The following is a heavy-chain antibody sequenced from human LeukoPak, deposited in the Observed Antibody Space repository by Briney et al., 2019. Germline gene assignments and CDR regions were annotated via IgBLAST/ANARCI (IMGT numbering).Heavy chain of an antibody. V-gene: IGHV4-59*01. D-gene: IGHD3-16*01. CDR2: IYHSGST. CDR3: VRSFWGYYFDY. Sequence: SETLSLTCTVSGGSISSYYWNWIRQPPGKGLEWIGYIYHSGSTNFNPSLKSRVTISVDTSKNQFSLNLSSVAAADTAVYYCVRSFWGYYFDYWGQGILVTVSS. CDR1: GGSISSYY. J-gene: IGHJ4*02.